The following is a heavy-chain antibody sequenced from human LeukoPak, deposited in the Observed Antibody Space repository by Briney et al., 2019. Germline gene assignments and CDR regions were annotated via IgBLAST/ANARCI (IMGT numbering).Heavy chain of an antibody. D-gene: IGHD3-22*01. Sequence: PGESLKISCKGSGYSFTNFWIGWVRQMPGKGLEWMGVISPGDSGIRYSPSFQGQVTISADKSISTAYLQWSSLKASDTAMYYCARGARADRRLRHYYHSNSNYFDYWGQGTLVTVSS. V-gene: IGHV5-51*01. J-gene: IGHJ4*02. CDR2: ISPGDSGI. CDR3: ARGARADRRLRHYYHSNSNYFDY. CDR1: GYSFTNFW.